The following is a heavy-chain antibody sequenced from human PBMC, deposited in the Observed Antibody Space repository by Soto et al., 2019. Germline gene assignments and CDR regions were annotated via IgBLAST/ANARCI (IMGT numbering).Heavy chain of an antibody. J-gene: IGHJ4*02. Sequence: EVQLVESGGGLVQPGGSLRLSCAASGFTFSDHFMEWVRQAPGKGLEWVGRARHKIGHYMTEYAVSVKGRFIISRDESKHSLFLQMNSLETEDTAVYYCTSPQRSSYDLKYYWGQGTLVTVSS. CDR2: ARHKIGHYMT. V-gene: IGHV3-72*01. D-gene: IGHD6-13*01. CDR1: GFTFSDHF. CDR3: TSPQRSSYDLKYY.